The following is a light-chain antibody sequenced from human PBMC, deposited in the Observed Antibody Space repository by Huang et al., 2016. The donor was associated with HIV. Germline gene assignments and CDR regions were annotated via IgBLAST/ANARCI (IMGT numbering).Light chain of an antibody. CDR1: QGVSSN. Sequence: EIVMTQSPATVSVSPGERVTLSCRASQGVSSNLAWYQQTPGQAPRRLVYGASTRATGIPARFTGSGFGTEFTLTISSLQSEDSAIYYCQQYDNWPPWSFGQGTKVEIK. V-gene: IGKV3-15*01. CDR2: GAS. J-gene: IGKJ1*01. CDR3: QQYDNWPPWS.